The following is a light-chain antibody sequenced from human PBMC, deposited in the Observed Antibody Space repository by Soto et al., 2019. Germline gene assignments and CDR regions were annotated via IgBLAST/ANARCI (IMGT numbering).Light chain of an antibody. J-gene: IGKJ1*01. CDR1: QRVNAN. Sequence: EVVMTQSPATLSVSPGERATLSCRAIQRVNANLAGYRRKPGQAPRLLIHGASNRATGIPARFSGSGFGTEFILTISSLQSEDFAVYYCQQYNTWLWTFGQGTKVEI. CDR3: QQYNTWLWT. CDR2: GAS. V-gene: IGKV3-15*01.